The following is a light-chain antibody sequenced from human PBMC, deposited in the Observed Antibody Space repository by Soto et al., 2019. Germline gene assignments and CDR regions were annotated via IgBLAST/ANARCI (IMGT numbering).Light chain of an antibody. CDR2: DAS. V-gene: IGKV1-33*01. Sequence: DIQMTQSPSSLSASVGDRVTITCQASQDISNSLNWYQQKPGKAPKLLIYDASNLETGVPSRFSGSGSATDFTFTISSLQPEDTATYYCQQYDNLPFTFGQGTRLEIK. CDR1: QDISNS. CDR3: QQYDNLPFT. J-gene: IGKJ5*01.